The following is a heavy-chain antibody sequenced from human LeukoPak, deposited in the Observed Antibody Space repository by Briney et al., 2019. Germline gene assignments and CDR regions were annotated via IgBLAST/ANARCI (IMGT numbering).Heavy chain of an antibody. CDR3: ARTPGGDLEWLFGPPRGARYYFDY. CDR2: ISSSSSYI. CDR1: GFTFSSYS. J-gene: IGHJ4*02. Sequence: GGSLRLSCAASGFTFSSYSMNWVRQAPGKGLEWVSSISSSSSYIYYADSVKGRFTISRDNAKNSLYLQMNSLRAEDTAVYYCARTPGGDLEWLFGPPRGARYYFDYWGQGTLVTVSS. V-gene: IGHV3-21*01. D-gene: IGHD3-3*01.